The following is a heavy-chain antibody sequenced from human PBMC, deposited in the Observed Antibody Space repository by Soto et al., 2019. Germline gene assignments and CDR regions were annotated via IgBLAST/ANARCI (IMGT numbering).Heavy chain of an antibody. CDR2: LWYDGSNK. Sequence: QVQLVESGGGVVQPGRSLRLSCAASGFTFSSYGMHWVRQAPGKGQEGVAVLWYDGSNKYYADSVKGRFTISRDNSKNTLYLQLNRLRAEDTAVYYCARAGPRYCSSTSCYLVDYWGQGTLVTVSS. J-gene: IGHJ4*02. CDR1: GFTFSSYG. V-gene: IGHV3-33*01. D-gene: IGHD2-2*01. CDR3: ARAGPRYCSSTSCYLVDY.